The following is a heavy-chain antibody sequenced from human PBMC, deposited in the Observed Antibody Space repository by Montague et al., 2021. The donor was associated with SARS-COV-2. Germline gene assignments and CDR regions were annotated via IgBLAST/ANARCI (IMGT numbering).Heavy chain of an antibody. CDR2: TYYRSKWYN. V-gene: IGHV6-1*01. J-gene: IGHJ4*02. Sequence: CAISGDSVSRNSAAGNGIRQSPSRGLEGLGRTYYRSKWYNDYAVSVKSRITINPDTSKNQISLQLNSVTPEDTAVYYCARTSASSDYWGQGTLVTVSS. D-gene: IGHD1-26*01. CDR1: GDSVSRNSAA. CDR3: ARTSASSDY.